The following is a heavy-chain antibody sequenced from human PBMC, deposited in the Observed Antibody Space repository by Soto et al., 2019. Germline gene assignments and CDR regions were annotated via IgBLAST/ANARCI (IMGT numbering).Heavy chain of an antibody. Sequence: GASVKVSCKASGYTFTSYDIHWVRQATGQGRAWMGWMTPTSGTTGYAQKFQGRVTMNRNTSISTAYMELSSLRSEDTAVYYCARTYYEFWSGYLYYFDYWGQGTVVTVSS. CDR1: GYTFTSYD. CDR3: ARTYYEFWSGYLYYFDY. J-gene: IGHJ4*02. V-gene: IGHV1-8*01. CDR2: MTPTSGTT. D-gene: IGHD3-3*01.